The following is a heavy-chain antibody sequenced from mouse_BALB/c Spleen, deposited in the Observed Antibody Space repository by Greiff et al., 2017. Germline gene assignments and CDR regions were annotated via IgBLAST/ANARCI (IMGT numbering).Heavy chain of an antibody. CDR1: GYTFTDYV. J-gene: IGHJ4*01. D-gene: IGHD2-4*01. CDR3: ARTMITTSEMED. CDR2: IYPGSGST. V-gene: IGHV1-77*01. Sequence: VQLQQSGPVLVKPGASVKMSCKASGYTFTDYVISWVKQRTGQGLEWIGEIYPGSGSTYYNEKFKGKATLTADKSSNTAYMQLSSLTSEDSAVYYWARTMITTSEMEDWGQGTTVTVAA.